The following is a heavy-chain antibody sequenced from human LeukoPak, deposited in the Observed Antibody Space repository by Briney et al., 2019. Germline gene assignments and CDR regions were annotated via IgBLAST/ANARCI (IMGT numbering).Heavy chain of an antibody. Sequence: GGSLRLSCAASGFTFSSYAMSWVRQPPGKGLEWVSAISGSGGSTYYADSVKRRFTISRDNSKNTLYLQMNNLRAEDTAVYYCAKESLLWPEEYFDYWGQGTLVTVSS. CDR3: AKESLLWPEEYFDY. D-gene: IGHD3-10*01. CDR1: GFTFSSYA. CDR2: ISGSGGST. V-gene: IGHV3-23*01. J-gene: IGHJ4*02.